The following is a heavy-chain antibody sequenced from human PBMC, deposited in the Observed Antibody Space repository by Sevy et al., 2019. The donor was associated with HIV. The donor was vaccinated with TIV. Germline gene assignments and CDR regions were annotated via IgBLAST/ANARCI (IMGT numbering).Heavy chain of an antibody. CDR3: AREPVYCSGVTCKPGGWFDP. D-gene: IGHD2-15*01. CDR1: GYTFTGYY. Sequence: ASVKVSCKASGYTFTGYYMHWVRQAPGQGLEWMGWINANRGGTKYAQNFQGRVSMTRDTSISTAYMELSRLGSDDTAVYYCAREPVYCSGVTCKPGGWFDPWGQGTLVTVSS. V-gene: IGHV1-2*02. J-gene: IGHJ5*02. CDR2: INANRGGT.